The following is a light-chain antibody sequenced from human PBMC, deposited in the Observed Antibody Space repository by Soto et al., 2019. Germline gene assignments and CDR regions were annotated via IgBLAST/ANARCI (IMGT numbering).Light chain of an antibody. J-gene: IGLJ1*01. CDR3: SSYRSSTTLYV. Sequence: QSVLTQPASVSGSPGQSLTLSCTGTSSDVGNYDYVSWYQQHPGKAPKLMIYEVSNRPSGVSNRFSGSKSGNTASLTISGLQAEDDADYYCSSYRSSTTLYVFGTGTKVTVL. CDR2: EVS. CDR1: SSDVGNYDY. V-gene: IGLV2-14*01.